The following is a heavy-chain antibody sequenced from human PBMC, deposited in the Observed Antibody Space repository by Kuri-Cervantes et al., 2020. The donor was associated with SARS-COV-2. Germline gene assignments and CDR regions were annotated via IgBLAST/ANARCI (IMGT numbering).Heavy chain of an antibody. CDR2: IYHSGST. V-gene: IGHV4-38-2*02. Sequence: SETLSLTCIVSGGSISDYFWSWIRQPPGKGLEWIGSIYHSGSTYYNPSLKSRVTISVDTSKNQFSLKLSSVTAADTAVYYCARHSQGYYYYYMDVWGKGTTVTVSS. CDR1: GGSISDYF. CDR3: ARHSQGYYYYYMDV. J-gene: IGHJ6*03. D-gene: IGHD2-21*01.